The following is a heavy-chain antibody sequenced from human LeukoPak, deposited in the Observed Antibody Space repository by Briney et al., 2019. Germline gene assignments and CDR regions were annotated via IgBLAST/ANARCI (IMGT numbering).Heavy chain of an antibody. CDR2: IYYSGTT. J-gene: IGHJ3*02. Sequence: SETLSLTCIVSGGSISGYHWNWIRQPPGKGLEWIGCIYYSGTTYYNPSLKSRVTISLDTSKNQFSLKLHSVTAADTAVYYCARTNAFDIGGQGTMVTVS. CDR3: ARTNAFDI. V-gene: IGHV4-59*01. CDR1: GGSISGYH.